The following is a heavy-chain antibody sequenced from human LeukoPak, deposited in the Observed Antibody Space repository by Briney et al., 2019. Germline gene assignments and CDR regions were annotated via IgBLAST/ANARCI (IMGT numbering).Heavy chain of an antibody. CDR2: INPSGGST. CDR3: ARVGELHWFDP. D-gene: IGHD1-26*01. Sequence: GASVKVSCKTSGFSFTAYYMHWVRQAPGQGLEWMGIINPSGGSTSYAQKFQGRVTMTRDTSTSTVYMELSSLRSEDTAVYYCARVGELHWFDPWGQGTLVTVSS. J-gene: IGHJ5*02. V-gene: IGHV1-46*01. CDR1: GFSFTAYY.